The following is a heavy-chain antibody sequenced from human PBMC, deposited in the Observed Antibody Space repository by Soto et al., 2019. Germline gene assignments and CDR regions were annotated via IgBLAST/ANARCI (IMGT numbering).Heavy chain of an antibody. CDR1: GGSISSYY. V-gene: IGHV4-59*08. D-gene: IGHD3-3*01. CDR3: ARLKGVVILGWFDP. Sequence: SETLSLTCTVSGGSISSYYWSWIRQPPGKGLEWIGYIYYSGSTNYNPSLKSRVTISVDTSKNQFSLKLSSVTAADTAVYYCARLKGVVILGWFDPWGQGTLVTVSS. CDR2: IYYSGST. J-gene: IGHJ5*02.